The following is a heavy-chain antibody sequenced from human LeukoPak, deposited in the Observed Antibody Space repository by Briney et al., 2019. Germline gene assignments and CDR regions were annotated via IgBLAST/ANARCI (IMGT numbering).Heavy chain of an antibody. CDR3: ARSAEYFDY. V-gene: IGHV4-38-2*01. J-gene: IGHJ4*02. Sequence: PLETLSLTCAVSGYSISSGYYWGWIRQPPGKGLEWIGSIYHSGSTYYSPSLKSRVTISVDTSKNQFSLKLSSVTAADTAVYYCARSAEYFDYWGQGTLVTVSS. CDR1: GYSISSGYY. CDR2: IYHSGST.